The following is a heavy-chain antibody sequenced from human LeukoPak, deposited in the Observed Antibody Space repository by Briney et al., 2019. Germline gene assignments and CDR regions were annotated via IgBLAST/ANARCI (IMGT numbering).Heavy chain of an antibody. CDR2: ISSSSSTI. Sequence: GGSLRPSCAASGFTFSSYSMNWVRQAPGKGLEWVSYISSSSSTIYYADSVKGRFTISRDNAKNSLYLQMNSLRDEDTAVYYCARDLGFIAVAGRDYWGQGTLVTVSS. CDR3: ARDLGFIAVAGRDY. V-gene: IGHV3-48*02. J-gene: IGHJ4*02. CDR1: GFTFSSYS. D-gene: IGHD6-19*01.